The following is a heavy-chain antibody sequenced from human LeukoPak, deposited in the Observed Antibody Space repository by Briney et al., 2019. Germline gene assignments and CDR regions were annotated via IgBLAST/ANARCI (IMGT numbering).Heavy chain of an antibody. CDR2: IYYSGST. D-gene: IGHD4-17*01. V-gene: IGHV4-59*01. J-gene: IGHJ4*02. CDR3: ASGYYGTRTLAFDY. Sequence: SETLSLTCTVSGGSIGSYYWSWIRQPPGKGLEWIEYIYYSGSTNYNPSLKSRVTISVDTSKNQFSLKLSSVTAADTAVYYCASGYYGTRTLAFDYWGQGTLVTVSS. CDR1: GGSIGSYY.